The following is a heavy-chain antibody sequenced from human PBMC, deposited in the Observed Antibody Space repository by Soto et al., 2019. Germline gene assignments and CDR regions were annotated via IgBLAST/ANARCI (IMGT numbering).Heavy chain of an antibody. D-gene: IGHD3-22*01. Sequence: GGSLRLSCAASGFTFSSYEMNWVRQAPGKGLEWVSYISSSGSTIYYADSVKGRFTISRDNAKNSLYLQMNSLRAEDTAVYYCARELVATMIVVAPKKPGGYWGQGTLVTVSS. CDR2: ISSSGSTI. J-gene: IGHJ4*02. CDR3: ARELVATMIVVAPKKPGGY. V-gene: IGHV3-48*03. CDR1: GFTFSSYE.